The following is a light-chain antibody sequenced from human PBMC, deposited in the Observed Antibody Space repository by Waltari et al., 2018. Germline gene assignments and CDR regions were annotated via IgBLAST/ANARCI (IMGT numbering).Light chain of an antibody. Sequence: QTVVTQEPSFSVSPGGTVTLTCALSSGSVSTHNHTRWYQQTPGQAPRTLMSSTNNRSSGVPDRFSGSILGNRAALTITGAQADDESVYYCLLFWGDSTWLFGGGTALTVL. J-gene: IGLJ3*02. CDR3: LLFWGDSTWL. V-gene: IGLV8-61*01. CDR2: STN. CDR1: SGSVSTHNH.